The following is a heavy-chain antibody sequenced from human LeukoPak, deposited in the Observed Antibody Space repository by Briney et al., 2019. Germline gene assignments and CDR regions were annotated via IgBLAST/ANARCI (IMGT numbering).Heavy chain of an antibody. CDR1: GFTFSDNY. J-gene: IGHJ4*02. V-gene: IGHV3-11*04. Sequence: GGSLRLSCAASGFTFSDNYMSWIRQAPGKELEWVSYISSSGNTTYNADSVKGRFSITRDNAKNSLYLQMNSLRAEDTAVYYCARAHNWKYGTFDYWGQGTLVTVSS. CDR3: ARAHNWKYGTFDY. D-gene: IGHD1-7*01. CDR2: ISSSGNTT.